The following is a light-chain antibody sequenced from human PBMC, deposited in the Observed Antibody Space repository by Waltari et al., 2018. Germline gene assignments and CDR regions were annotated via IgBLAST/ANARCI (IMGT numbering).Light chain of an antibody. CDR3: QQAYSTPWT. V-gene: IGKV1-39*01. J-gene: IGKJ1*01. CDR1: QSISTY. Sequence: DIQMTQSPSSLSASVGDRVTITCRTSQSISTYFNWYQQTPGKAPKLLIYGASSLQSGVPSRFSGSGSGTDFSFTISSLQPEDFATYFCQQAYSTPWTFGQGTKVEIK. CDR2: GAS.